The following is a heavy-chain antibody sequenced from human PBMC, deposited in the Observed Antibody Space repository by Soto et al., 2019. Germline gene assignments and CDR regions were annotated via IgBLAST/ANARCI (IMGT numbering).Heavy chain of an antibody. J-gene: IGHJ4*02. Sequence: QVQLQESGPGLVKPSETLSLTYTVSGGSISGFYWSWIRQPPGKGLEWIGYVYNSGTTNYNPSLTSRVTISVDTSKNQFSLKLSSVTAADAAVYYCARGGSSADYWGQGTLVTVSS. V-gene: IGHV4-59*01. CDR3: ARGGSSADY. CDR1: GGSISGFY. D-gene: IGHD6-6*01. CDR2: VYNSGTT.